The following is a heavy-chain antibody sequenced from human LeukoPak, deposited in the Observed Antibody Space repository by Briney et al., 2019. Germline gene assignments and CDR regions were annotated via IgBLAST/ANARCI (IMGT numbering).Heavy chain of an antibody. CDR2: ISGSGGST. Sequence: GSLRLSCAASGFIFSSYSMSWVRQAPGKGLEWVSAISGSGGSTYYADSVKGRFTISRDNSKNTLYLQMNSLRAEDTAVYYCAKTLSRGYSGYDSLYYYYGMDVWGQGTTVTVSS. D-gene: IGHD5-12*01. V-gene: IGHV3-23*01. CDR1: GFIFSSYS. CDR3: AKTLSRGYSGYDSLYYYYGMDV. J-gene: IGHJ6*02.